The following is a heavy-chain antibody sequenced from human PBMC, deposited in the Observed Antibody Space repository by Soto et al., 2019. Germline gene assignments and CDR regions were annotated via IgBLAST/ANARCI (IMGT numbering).Heavy chain of an antibody. J-gene: IGHJ4*02. V-gene: IGHV4-61*01. D-gene: IGHD4-17*01. CDR2: VYYSGTT. CDR3: ARTTAVPNTLRSRYFFDY. Sequence: SETLSLTCSVSGGSVSDKTYYWSWIRQPPGKRLEWIGYVYYSGTTNCNPSLKSRVTISVDLSKNRFSLRLSSVTTADTALYYCARTTAVPNTLRSRYFFDYWGQGTLVTVSS. CDR1: GGSVSDKTYY.